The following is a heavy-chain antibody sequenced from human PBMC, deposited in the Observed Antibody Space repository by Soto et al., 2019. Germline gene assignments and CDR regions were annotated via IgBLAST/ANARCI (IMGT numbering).Heavy chain of an antibody. CDR2: ISYHGSNK. CDR3: VRGDGDYHDGNGYLGRH. CDR1: GFTFSTSA. J-gene: IGHJ4*02. Sequence: PGGSLRLSCAASGFTFSTSAMHWVRQAPGKGLEWVALISYHGSNKYYGDSVEGRFAISRDNAKNTLYLQMNSLRVEDTAVYYCVRGDGDYHDGNGYLGRHWGQGTLVTVSS. D-gene: IGHD5-18*01. V-gene: IGHV3-30*09.